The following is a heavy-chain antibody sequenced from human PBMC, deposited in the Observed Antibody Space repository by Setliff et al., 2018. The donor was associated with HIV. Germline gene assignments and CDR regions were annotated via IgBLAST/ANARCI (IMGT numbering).Heavy chain of an antibody. CDR1: DDSINSGAYY. Sequence: PSETLSLTCAVSDDSINSGAYYWSWIRQHPGKGLDWIGYIFNSGSAYYNPSLQSRLTMSADTSKNQLYLKMNSVTAADTAVYYCARAPLQPAERTFDHWGPGTLVTVSS. J-gene: IGHJ4*02. CDR3: ARAPLQPAERTFDH. V-gene: IGHV4-31*11. CDR2: IFNSGSA.